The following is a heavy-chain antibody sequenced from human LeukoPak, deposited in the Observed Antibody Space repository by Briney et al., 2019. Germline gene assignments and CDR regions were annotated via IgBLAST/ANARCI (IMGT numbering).Heavy chain of an antibody. CDR2: FDPKDGDT. D-gene: IGHD6-6*01. J-gene: IGHJ4*02. Sequence: ASVKVSCKVSGYTLTELSVHWVRQAPGKGLEWMGNFDPKDGDTIYAQRFQGRVTMTEDTSTHTAYMELSSLRSDDTAVYYCARAGIAARFSFLRFDYWGQGTLVTVSS. CDR1: GYTLTELS. CDR3: ARAGIAARFSFLRFDY. V-gene: IGHV1-24*01.